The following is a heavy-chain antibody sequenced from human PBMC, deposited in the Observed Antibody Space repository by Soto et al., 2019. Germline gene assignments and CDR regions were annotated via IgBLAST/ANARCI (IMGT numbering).Heavy chain of an antibody. Sequence: QVQLQESGPGLVKPSGTLSLTCAVSGGSISSSNWWSWVRQPPGKGLEWIGEIYHSGSTNYNPSLKSRVXXSXDXSKNQFSLKLSSVTAADTAVYYCASIAAAGTHWFDPWGQGTLVTVSS. J-gene: IGHJ5*02. V-gene: IGHV4-4*02. CDR2: IYHSGST. CDR3: ASIAAAGTHWFDP. D-gene: IGHD6-13*01. CDR1: GGSISSSNW.